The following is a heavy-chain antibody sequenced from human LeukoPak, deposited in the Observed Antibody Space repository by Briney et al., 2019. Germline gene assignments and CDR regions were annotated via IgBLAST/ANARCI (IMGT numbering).Heavy chain of an antibody. D-gene: IGHD6-13*01. CDR2: IYYSGST. CDR3: ARGWGSSWSFDY. Sequence: SETLSLTCTVSGGSISSGDYYWSWIRQPPGKGLEWTGYIYYSGSTYYNPSLKSRVTISVDTSKNQFSLKLSSVTAADTAVYYCARGWGSSWSFDYWGQGTLVTVSS. V-gene: IGHV4-30-4*08. J-gene: IGHJ4*02. CDR1: GGSISSGDYY.